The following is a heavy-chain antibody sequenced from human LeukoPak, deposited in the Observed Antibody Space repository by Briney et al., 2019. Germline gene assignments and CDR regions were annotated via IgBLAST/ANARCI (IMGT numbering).Heavy chain of an antibody. CDR3: ARGYCSSTSCYKNWFDP. J-gene: IGHJ5*02. Sequence: PGGSLRLSCAASGFTFSTYWMNWVRQAPGKGLEWVANIKHDGSGINYMDSVKGRFTISRDNAKNSLYLQMNSLRTEDTAVYYCARGYCSSTSCYKNWFDPWGQGTLVTVSS. D-gene: IGHD2-2*02. V-gene: IGHV3-7*05. CDR2: IKHDGSGI. CDR1: GFTFSTYW.